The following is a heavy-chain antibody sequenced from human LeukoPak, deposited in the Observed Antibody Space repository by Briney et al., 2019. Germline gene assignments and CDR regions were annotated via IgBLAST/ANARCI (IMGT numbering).Heavy chain of an antibody. Sequence: TSETLSLTCTVSGGSISSGDYYWSWIRQPPGKGLEWIGYIYYSESTYYNPSLKSRVTISVDTSKNQFSLEVTSVTAADTAIYYCARDLAVAGTNYFDFWGQGVLVTVSS. J-gene: IGHJ4*02. V-gene: IGHV4-30-4*01. CDR3: ARDLAVAGTNYFDF. CDR1: GGSISSGDYY. CDR2: IYYSEST. D-gene: IGHD6-19*01.